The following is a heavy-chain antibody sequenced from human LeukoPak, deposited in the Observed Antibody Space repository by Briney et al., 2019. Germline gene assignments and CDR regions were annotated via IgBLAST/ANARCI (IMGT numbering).Heavy chain of an antibody. CDR2: INPNSGGT. V-gene: IGHV1-2*02. Sequence: GASVKVSCKASGYTFTGDYMHWVRQAPGQGLEWMGWINPNSGGTNYAQKFQGRVTMTRDTSISTAYMELSRLRSDDTAVYYCARVLDWNYKPYDYWGQGTLVTVSS. D-gene: IGHD1-7*01. CDR1: GYTFTGDY. CDR3: ARVLDWNYKPYDY. J-gene: IGHJ4*02.